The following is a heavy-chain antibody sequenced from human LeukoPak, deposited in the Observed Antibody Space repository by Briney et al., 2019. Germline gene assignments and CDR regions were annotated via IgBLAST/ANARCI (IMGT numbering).Heavy chain of an antibody. V-gene: IGHV3-33*01. CDR2: IWYDGSSK. J-gene: IGHJ4*02. CDR3: ARVHSSSWAYFDN. Sequence: GGSLILSCAASGFTFSSYDMHWVRQAPAKGLEWVAVIWYDGSSKYYADSVKGRFTISRDNSKNTLYLQMDSLRAEDTAVYYCARVHSSSWAYFDNWGQGTLVTVSS. D-gene: IGHD6-13*01. CDR1: GFTFSSYD.